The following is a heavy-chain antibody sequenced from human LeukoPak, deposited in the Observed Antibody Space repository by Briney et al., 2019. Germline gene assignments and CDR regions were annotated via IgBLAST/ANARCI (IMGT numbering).Heavy chain of an antibody. CDR3: ARDDGDDNWYFDL. Sequence: ASVKVSCKASGYTFTSYDVSWVRQAPGQGLEWMGGIIPIFGTANYAQKFQGRVTITADESTSTAYMELSSLRSEDTAVYYCARDDGDDNWYFDLWGRGTLVTVSS. V-gene: IGHV1-69*13. D-gene: IGHD4-17*01. CDR2: IIPIFGTA. J-gene: IGHJ2*01. CDR1: GYTFTSYD.